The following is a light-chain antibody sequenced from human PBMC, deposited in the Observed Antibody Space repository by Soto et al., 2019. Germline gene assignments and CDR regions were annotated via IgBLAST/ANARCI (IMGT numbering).Light chain of an antibody. Sequence: QSVLTQPPSVSGAPGQRVTISCTGSSSNIGAGYDVHWYHQLPGTAPKLLIYGNINRPSGVPDRFSGSKSGTSASLAITGLQAEDEADYYCQSYDSNLNAWVFGGGTKLTVL. CDR1: SSNIGAGYD. CDR2: GNI. V-gene: IGLV1-40*01. J-gene: IGLJ3*02. CDR3: QSYDSNLNAWV.